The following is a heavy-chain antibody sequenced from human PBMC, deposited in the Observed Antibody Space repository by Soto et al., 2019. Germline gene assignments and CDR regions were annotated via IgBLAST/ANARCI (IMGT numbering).Heavy chain of an antibody. Sequence: QVQLVESGGGVVQPGRSLRLSCAASGFTFSSYGMHWVRQAPGKGLEWVAVISYDGSNKYYADSVKGRFTISRDNSKNTLYLQMNSLRAEDTAVYYCAKLVGATTSGFDYWGQGTLVTVSS. CDR2: ISYDGSNK. CDR3: AKLVGATTSGFDY. J-gene: IGHJ4*02. V-gene: IGHV3-30*18. D-gene: IGHD1-26*01. CDR1: GFTFSSYG.